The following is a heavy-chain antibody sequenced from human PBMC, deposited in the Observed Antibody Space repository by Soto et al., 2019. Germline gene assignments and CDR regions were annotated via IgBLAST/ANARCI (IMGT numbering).Heavy chain of an antibody. CDR2: INPSGGST. J-gene: IGHJ4*01. CDR3: ASAREDIADY. Sequence: ASVKVSCKASGYTFTSYYMHWVRQAPGQGLEWMGIINPSGGSTSYAQKFQGRVTMTRDTSISTAYMELSRLRSDDTAVYYCASAREDIADYWGHGTLFTVSS. CDR1: GYTFTSYY. D-gene: IGHD5-12*01. V-gene: IGHV1-46*01.